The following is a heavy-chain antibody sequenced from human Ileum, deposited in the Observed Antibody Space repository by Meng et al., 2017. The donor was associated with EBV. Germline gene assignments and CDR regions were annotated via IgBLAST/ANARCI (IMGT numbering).Heavy chain of an antibody. CDR3: ARHSGYNQGY. J-gene: IGHJ4*02. CDR1: DGSISSSNW. D-gene: IGHD5-24*01. Sequence: VQLQASGPGLVKPSGTLSLICVVFDGSISSSNWWSWVRQPPGKGLEWIGQIYYSGSPSYNPSLKSRVTMSVDKSKNQVSLNLNSVTAADTALYYCARHSGYNQGYWGQGTLVTVSS. CDR2: IYYSGSP. V-gene: IGHV4-4*02.